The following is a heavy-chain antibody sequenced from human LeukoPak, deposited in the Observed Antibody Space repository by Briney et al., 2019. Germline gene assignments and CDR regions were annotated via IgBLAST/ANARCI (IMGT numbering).Heavy chain of an antibody. V-gene: IGHV3-33*01. CDR3: ARAAGMVRGVINY. CDR2: IWYDGSNK. D-gene: IGHD3-10*01. J-gene: IGHJ4*02. Sequence: GGSLRLSCAASGFTFSSYGMHWVRQAPGQGLEWVAVIWYDGSNKYYADSVKGRFTISRDNSKNTLYLQMNSLRAEDTAVYYCARAAGMVRGVINYWGQGTLVTVSS. CDR1: GFTFSSYG.